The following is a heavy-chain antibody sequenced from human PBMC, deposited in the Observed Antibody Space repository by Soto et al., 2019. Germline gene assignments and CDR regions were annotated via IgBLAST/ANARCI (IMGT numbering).Heavy chain of an antibody. J-gene: IGHJ4*02. V-gene: IGHV3-33*01. CDR1: ESIFNGYG. D-gene: IGHD3-3*02. Sequence: LVESGGGVVQPGTSLRLSCEASESIFNGYGMHWVRQAPGKGLEWVAVIWYDGSQKYYADSVKGRFTISRDNSKNMLYLQMDSLRAEDTALYYCARDGICGTAFRGFCDHWGQGTLVTVSS. CDR3: ARDGICGTAFRGFCDH. CDR2: IWYDGSQK.